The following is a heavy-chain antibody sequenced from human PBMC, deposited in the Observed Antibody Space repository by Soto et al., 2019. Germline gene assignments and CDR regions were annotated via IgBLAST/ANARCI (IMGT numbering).Heavy chain of an antibody. V-gene: IGHV1-69*06. J-gene: IGHJ6*02. CDR3: AITLTGTRWFVGPNYYGMDV. Sequence: QVQLVQSGAEVKKPGSSVKVSCKASGGTFSSYAISWVRQAPGQGLEWMGGIIPIFGTANYAQKFQGRVTITADKSTSIAYMELSSLRSEDTAVYYCAITLTGTRWFVGPNYYGMDVWGQGTTVTVSS. D-gene: IGHD1-7*01. CDR2: IIPIFGTA. CDR1: GGTFSSYA.